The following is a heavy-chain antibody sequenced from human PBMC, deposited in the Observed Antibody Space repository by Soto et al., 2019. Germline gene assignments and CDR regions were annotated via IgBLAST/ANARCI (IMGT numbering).Heavy chain of an antibody. CDR1: GGSVSSGSYY. V-gene: IGHV4-61*01. J-gene: IGHJ4*02. CDR3: ARERREKIHGGYDIDY. Sequence: QVQLQESGPGLVKPSETLSLTCTVSGGSVSSGSYYWSWIRQPPGKGLEWIGYIYYSGSTNYNPCLKSRVTIAADTSKNQFSLEVTSMTAADTAVYYCARERREKIHGGYDIDYWGQGTLVTVSS. CDR2: IYYSGST. D-gene: IGHD5-12*01.